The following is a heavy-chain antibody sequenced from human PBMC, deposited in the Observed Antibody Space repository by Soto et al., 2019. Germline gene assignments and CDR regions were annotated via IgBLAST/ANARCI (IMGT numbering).Heavy chain of an antibody. V-gene: IGHV3-33*01. D-gene: IGHD2-2*01. CDR2: IVYDGSNK. CDR1: GFTFSSYG. Sequence: QVQLVESGGGVVQPGRSLRLSCAASGFTFSSYGMHRVRQAPGKGLAWVAVIVYDGSNKYYADSVKGRFTISRDHSKNTLYLQMNSLRAEDTAVYYCASDSLVVPNRVIAYWGQGTLVTVSS. CDR3: ASDSLVVPNRVIAY. J-gene: IGHJ4*02.